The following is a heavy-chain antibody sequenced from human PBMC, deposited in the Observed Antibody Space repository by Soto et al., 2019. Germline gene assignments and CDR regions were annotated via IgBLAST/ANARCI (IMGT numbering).Heavy chain of an antibody. D-gene: IGHD1-20*01. V-gene: IGHV3-48*03. Sequence: LRLSCVASGFVFKNYEMNWVRQAPGKGLEWISYISNSGNTIYVADSMRGRFTISRDNAKNSLFLQMNSLRADDTAVYYCARDIDNRDYYYGLDVWGQGXTVTVYS. J-gene: IGHJ6*02. CDR1: GFVFKNYE. CDR2: ISNSGNTI. CDR3: ARDIDNRDYYYGLDV.